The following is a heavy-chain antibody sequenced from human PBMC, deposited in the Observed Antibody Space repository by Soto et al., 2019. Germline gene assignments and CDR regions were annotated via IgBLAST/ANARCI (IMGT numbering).Heavy chain of an antibody. CDR2: ISSNGGST. D-gene: IGHD3-3*01. J-gene: IGHJ3*02. CDR3: VKNSIFWSGPNDAFDI. CDR1: GFTFSSYA. Sequence: GGSLRLSCSASGFTFSSYAMHWVRQAPGKGLEYVSAISSNGGSTYYADSVKGRFTISRDNSKNTLYLQMSSLRAEDTAVYYCVKNSIFWSGPNDAFDIWGQGTMVTVSS. V-gene: IGHV3-64D*08.